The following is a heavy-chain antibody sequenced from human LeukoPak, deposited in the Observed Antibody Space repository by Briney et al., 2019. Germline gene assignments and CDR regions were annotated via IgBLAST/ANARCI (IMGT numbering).Heavy chain of an antibody. CDR3: ARGTAGAAGLVYYYYYGMDV. D-gene: IGHD6-13*01. CDR2: ISAYNGNT. CDR1: GYTFTSYG. V-gene: IGHV1-18*01. J-gene: IGHJ6*02. Sequence: EASVKVSCKASGYTFTSYGISWVRQAPGQGLEWMGWISAYNGNTNYAQKLQGRVTMTTDTSTSTAYMELRSLRSDDTAVYYCARGTAGAAGLVYYYYYGMDVWGQGTTVTVSS.